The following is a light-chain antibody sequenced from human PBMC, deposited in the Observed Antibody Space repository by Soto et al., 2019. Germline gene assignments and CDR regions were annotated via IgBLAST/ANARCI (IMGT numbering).Light chain of an antibody. V-gene: IGKV1-16*01. CDR1: QSISSY. CDR3: QHYNSYSEA. Sequence: DIQMTQSPSSLSASVGDSVTITCRASQSISSYLNWYQQKPGIAPKLLIYATSSLQSGVPSRFSGSRSGTDFTLTISSLQPDDFATYYCQHYNSYSEAFGQGTKVDI. CDR2: ATS. J-gene: IGKJ1*01.